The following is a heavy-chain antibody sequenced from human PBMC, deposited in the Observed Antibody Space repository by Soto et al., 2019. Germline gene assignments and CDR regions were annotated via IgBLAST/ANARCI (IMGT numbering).Heavy chain of an antibody. V-gene: IGHV1-8*02. J-gene: IGHJ4*02. Sequence: QVQLVQSGAEMKKPGASVKVSCKASGYTFTSYDINWVRQAAGQGPEWMGSVTPRNGDTAFAQKYQGRVTVTSNTSMSTVYMALSSLRSDDTAVYYCARGGSYWARRNSFDYWGQGTLVTVSS. D-gene: IGHD2-8*02. CDR1: GYTFTSYD. CDR2: VTPRNGDT. CDR3: ARGGSYWARRNSFDY.